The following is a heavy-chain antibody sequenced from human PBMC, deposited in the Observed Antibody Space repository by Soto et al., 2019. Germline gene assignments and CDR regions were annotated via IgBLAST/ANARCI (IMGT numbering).Heavy chain of an antibody. CDR2: INDNGGAT. Sequence: EVQLLDSGGGLVQPGGSLRLSCAASGFTFRTSVMTWVRRAPGKGLEWVSTINDNGGATHYADSVKGRFTISRDNSKDTMFLQRNSLRAEDTAVYYCAREGFGSGHAGGFDVWGQGTMVAVSS. J-gene: IGHJ3*01. D-gene: IGHD6-19*01. CDR1: GFTFRTSV. V-gene: IGHV3-23*01. CDR3: AREGFGSGHAGGFDV.